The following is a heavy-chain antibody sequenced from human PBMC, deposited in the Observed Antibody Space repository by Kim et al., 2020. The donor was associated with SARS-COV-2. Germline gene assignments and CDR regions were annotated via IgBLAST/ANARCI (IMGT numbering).Heavy chain of an antibody. CDR1: GLNFGDYA. Sequence: GGSLRLSCTTSGLNFGDYAMSWFRQAPGKGLEWVAFIRSKRYGETTEYAASVKGRFTISRDDSKRIAYLQMNGLKTEDTAVYYCTSGPEYYDSAAYYHDYWGQETLLTVSS. CDR2: IRSKRYGETT. J-gene: IGHJ4*02. D-gene: IGHD3-22*01. CDR3: TSGPEYYDSAAYYHDY. V-gene: IGHV3-49*03.